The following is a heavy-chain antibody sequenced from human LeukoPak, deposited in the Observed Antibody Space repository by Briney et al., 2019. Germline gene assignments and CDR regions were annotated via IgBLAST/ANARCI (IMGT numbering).Heavy chain of an antibody. CDR1: GGSISSSSYY. CDR3: ATHHSGNYYEFDC. V-gene: IGHV4-39*01. D-gene: IGHD1-26*01. Sequence: KPSETLSLTCTVSGGSISSSSYYWGWIRQPPGKGLEWIGSIYYSGSTYYNPSLKSRVTISVDTSKNQFSLKLSSVTAADTAVYYCATHHSGNYYEFDCWGQGTLVTVSS. J-gene: IGHJ4*02. CDR2: IYYSGST.